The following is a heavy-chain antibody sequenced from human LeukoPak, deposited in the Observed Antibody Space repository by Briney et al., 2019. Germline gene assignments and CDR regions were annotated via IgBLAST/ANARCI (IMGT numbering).Heavy chain of an antibody. CDR1: GFIVSSNY. CDR3: AKMGTGSYLNWFDP. D-gene: IGHD3-10*01. Sequence: PGGSLRLSCAASGFIVSSNYMSWVRQAPGKGLEWVSAISGSGGNTYYADSVKGRFTISRDNSKNTLYLQMNSLRAEDTAVYYCAKMGTGSYLNWFDPWGQGTPVTVSS. CDR2: ISGSGGNT. V-gene: IGHV3-23*01. J-gene: IGHJ5*02.